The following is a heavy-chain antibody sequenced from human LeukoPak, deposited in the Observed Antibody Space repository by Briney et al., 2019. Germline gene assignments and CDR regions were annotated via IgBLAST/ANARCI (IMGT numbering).Heavy chain of an antibody. Sequence: ETLSLTCAVYGGSFSGYYWSWVRQAPGKGLEWVSAISGSGGSTYYADSVKGRFTISRDNSKNTLYLQMNSLRAEDTAVYYCAKAPIAAAGSHYYYYYYMDVWGKGTTVTISS. J-gene: IGHJ6*03. V-gene: IGHV3-23*01. CDR1: GGSFSGYY. CDR3: AKAPIAAAGSHYYYYYYMDV. D-gene: IGHD6-13*01. CDR2: ISGSGGST.